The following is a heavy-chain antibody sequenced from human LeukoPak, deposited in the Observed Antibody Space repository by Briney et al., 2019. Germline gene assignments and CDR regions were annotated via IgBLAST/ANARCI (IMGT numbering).Heavy chain of an antibody. CDR1: GGSFSGYY. Sequence: SETLSLTCAVSGGSFSGYYWSWIRQPPGKGLEWIGEINNNESTNYNPSLKSRVTISVDTSKNQFSLRLSSVTAADTAVYYCARVSYYYDSSAYRYWGQGTLVTVSS. J-gene: IGHJ4*02. D-gene: IGHD3-22*01. CDR2: INNNEST. CDR3: ARVSYYYDSSAYRY. V-gene: IGHV4-34*01.